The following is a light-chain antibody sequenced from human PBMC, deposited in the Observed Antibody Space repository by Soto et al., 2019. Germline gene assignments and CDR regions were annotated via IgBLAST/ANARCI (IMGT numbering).Light chain of an antibody. CDR2: WAS. V-gene: IGKV4-1*01. Sequence: DIALTQSPDSLSLSLGERATINCKSSQSVFYNSYNRNYLALYHVKPGRPPKLLFSWASTRESGVPDRFSGRGSGTDFTLTISSLQAEDVAVYYCQQYYSTLISFGQGTRLEIK. CDR3: QQYYSTLIS. CDR1: QSVFYNSYNRNY. J-gene: IGKJ5*01.